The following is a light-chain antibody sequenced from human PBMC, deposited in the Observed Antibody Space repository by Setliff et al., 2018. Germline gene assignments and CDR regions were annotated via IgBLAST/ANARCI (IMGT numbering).Light chain of an antibody. CDR3: SSYTSSSTPDV. Sequence: QSALAQPASVSGSPGQSTTISCTGTSSDVGGYNYVSWYQQHPGKAPKLMIYDVSKRPSGVSNRFSGSKSGNTASLTISGLQAEDEADYYCSSYTSSSTPDVFGTGTKVTVL. J-gene: IGLJ1*01. CDR2: DVS. CDR1: SSDVGGYNY. V-gene: IGLV2-14*01.